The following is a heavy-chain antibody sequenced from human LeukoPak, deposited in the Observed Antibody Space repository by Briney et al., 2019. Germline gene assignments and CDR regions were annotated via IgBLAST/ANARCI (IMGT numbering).Heavy chain of an antibody. CDR3: ASEGRGYSYSYAFDI. CDR1: GYSFTRYW. Sequence: GESLKISCKGSGYSFTRYWIGWVRQMPGKGLEWMGIIYPGDSDTRYSPSFQGQVTISADKSISTAYLQWSSLKASDTAMYYCASEGRGYSYSYAFDIWGQGTMVTVSS. V-gene: IGHV5-51*01. J-gene: IGHJ3*02. D-gene: IGHD5-18*01. CDR2: IYPGDSDT.